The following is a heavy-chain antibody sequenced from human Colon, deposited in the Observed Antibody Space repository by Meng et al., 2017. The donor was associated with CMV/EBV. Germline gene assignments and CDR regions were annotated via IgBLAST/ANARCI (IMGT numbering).Heavy chain of an antibody. CDR3: ARRPITIFGVVQAFDI. D-gene: IGHD3-3*01. V-gene: IGHV4-34*01. J-gene: IGHJ3*02. CDR1: GGSFSGYY. CDR2: INHSGST. Sequence: SETLSLTCAVYGGSFSGYYWSWIRQPPGKGLEWIEEINHSGSTNYNPSLKSRVTISVDTSKNQFSLKLSSVTAADTAVYYCARRPITIFGVVQAFDIWGQGTMVTVSS.